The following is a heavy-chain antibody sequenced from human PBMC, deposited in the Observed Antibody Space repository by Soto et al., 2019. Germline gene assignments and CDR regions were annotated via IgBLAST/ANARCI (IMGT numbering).Heavy chain of an antibody. D-gene: IGHD4-17*01. V-gene: IGHV3-30-3*01. CDR3: ARDGAGGDYPYYFDY. CDR1: GFTFSSYA. J-gene: IGHJ4*02. Sequence: QVQLVESGGGVVQPGRSLRLSCAASGFTFSSYAMHWVRQAPGKGLEWVAVISYDGSNKYYADSVKGRFTISRDNSKNTLYLQMNSLRAEDTAVYYCARDGAGGDYPYYFDYWGQGTLVTVSS. CDR2: ISYDGSNK.